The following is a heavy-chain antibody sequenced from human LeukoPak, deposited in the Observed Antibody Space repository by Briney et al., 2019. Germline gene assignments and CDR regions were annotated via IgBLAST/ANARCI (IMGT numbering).Heavy chain of an antibody. J-gene: IGHJ4*02. CDR1: GYMFTGYH. V-gene: IGHV1-2*02. CDR2: INPNSGGT. Sequence: GASVKVSCKASGYMFTGYHMHWVRQAPGQGLEWMGWINPNSGGTNYAQKFQGRVTMTRDTSISTAYMELSSLRSEDTAVYYCAMAVAGNVDYWGQGTLVTVSS. D-gene: IGHD6-19*01. CDR3: AMAVAGNVDY.